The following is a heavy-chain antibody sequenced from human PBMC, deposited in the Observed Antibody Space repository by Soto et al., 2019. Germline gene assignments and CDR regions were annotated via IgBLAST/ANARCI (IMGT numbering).Heavy chain of an antibody. Sequence: GGSLRLSCAASGFTFSSFSISWVRQAPGKGLDWVSAISGSGGSTYSEDYVKGRFTISRDNSKNTLYLQMSSLRAEDTAVYYCARGFSAGKGSPTDFWGQGSLVTVSS. D-gene: IGHD6-13*01. CDR2: ISGSGGST. V-gene: IGHV3-23*02. CDR3: ARGFSAGKGSPTDF. CDR1: GFTFSSFS. J-gene: IGHJ4*02.